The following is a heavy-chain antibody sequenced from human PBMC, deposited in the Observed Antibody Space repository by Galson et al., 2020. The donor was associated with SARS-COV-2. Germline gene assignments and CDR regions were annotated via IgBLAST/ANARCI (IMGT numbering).Heavy chain of an antibody. Sequence: SQTLSLTCSVSGCSISGYYWSLIRQPPGEALEWIGYIFSSGGATYTLSLKSRANISVDTSKNQLSLKLSSVTAADTAIYFCARSLLVAGMDVWGQGTTVTVSS. D-gene: IGHD3-3*01. CDR1: GCSISGYY. J-gene: IGHJ6*02. CDR2: IFSSGGA. V-gene: IGHV4-59*01. CDR3: ARSLLVAGMDV.